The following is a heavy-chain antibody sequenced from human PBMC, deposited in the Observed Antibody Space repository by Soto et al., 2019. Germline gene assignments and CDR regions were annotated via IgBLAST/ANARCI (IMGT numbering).Heavy chain of an antibody. Sequence: GGSLRLSCAASGFTFSSYAMSWVRQAPGKGLEWVSAISGSGGSTYYADSVKGRFTISRDNSKNTLYLQMNSLRAEDTAVYYCAKDQYYYDSSGYRGGGDYWGQGTLVTVSS. V-gene: IGHV3-23*01. CDR1: GFTFSSYA. CDR2: ISGSGGST. CDR3: AKDQYYYDSSGYRGGGDY. J-gene: IGHJ4*02. D-gene: IGHD3-22*01.